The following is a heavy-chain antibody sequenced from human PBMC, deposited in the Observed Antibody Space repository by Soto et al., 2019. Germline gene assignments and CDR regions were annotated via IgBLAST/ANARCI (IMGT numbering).Heavy chain of an antibody. CDR3: ARDRYYDSSGYYPTYYYYGMDV. D-gene: IGHD3-22*01. J-gene: IGHJ6*02. Sequence: EVQLVESGGGLVKPGGSLRLSCAASGFTFSSYSMNWVRQAPGKGLEWVSSISSSSSYIYYADSVKGRFTISRDNAKNSLYLQMNSLRAEDTAVYYCARDRYYDSSGYYPTYYYYGMDVWGQGTTVTVSS. V-gene: IGHV3-21*01. CDR1: GFTFSSYS. CDR2: ISSSSSYI.